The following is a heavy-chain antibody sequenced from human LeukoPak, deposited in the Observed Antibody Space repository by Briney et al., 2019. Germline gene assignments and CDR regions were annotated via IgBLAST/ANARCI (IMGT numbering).Heavy chain of an antibody. CDR2: VSPNNGNT. Sequence: ASVKVSCKASGYTFINYGISGVRQAPGQGLEWMGWVSPNNGNTNYAQKLQGRVSMTTDTSTSTAYMELRSLRSDDTAVYYCARTFYDTLDSDAFDFWGQGTMVIVSS. D-gene: IGHD2/OR15-2a*01. CDR1: GYTFINYG. J-gene: IGHJ3*01. V-gene: IGHV1-18*01. CDR3: ARTFYDTLDSDAFDF.